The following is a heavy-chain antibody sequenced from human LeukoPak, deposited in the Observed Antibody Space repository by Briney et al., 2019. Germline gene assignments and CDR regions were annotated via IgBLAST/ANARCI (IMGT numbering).Heavy chain of an antibody. D-gene: IGHD2-21*02. Sequence: GASVKVSCKASGYTFTDYGVSWVRQAPGQGLEWMGIINPSGGSRSYAQKFQGRVTMTRDTSRSTVYMELSSLRSEDTAVYYCVREGGGDRGRAFDMWGQGTMVTVSS. CDR3: VREGGGDRGRAFDM. CDR2: INPSGGSR. V-gene: IGHV1-46*01. CDR1: GYTFTDYG. J-gene: IGHJ3*02.